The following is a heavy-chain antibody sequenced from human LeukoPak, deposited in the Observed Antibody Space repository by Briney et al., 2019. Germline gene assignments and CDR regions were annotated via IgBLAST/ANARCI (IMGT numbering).Heavy chain of an antibody. J-gene: IGHJ4*02. CDR1: GFTFSNAW. CDR2: IKSKTDGGTT. D-gene: IGHD3-9*01. V-gene: IGHV3-15*01. Sequence: PGGSLRLSCAASGFTFSNAWMSWVRQAPGKRREWVGRIKSKTDGGTTDYAAPVKGRFTISRDDSKNTLYLQMNSLTTQDPAVYYCTTPKLRYFDRSPGGEYYFDYWGPGTLVTVSS. CDR3: TTPKLRYFDRSPGGEYYFDY.